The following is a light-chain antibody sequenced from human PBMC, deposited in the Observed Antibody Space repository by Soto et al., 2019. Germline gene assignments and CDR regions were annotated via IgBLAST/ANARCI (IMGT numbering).Light chain of an antibody. J-gene: IGLJ2*01. CDR1: SSNIGAGYD. CDR3: QSYDSSLSGVV. CDR2: GNS. Sequence: QSVLTQPPSVSGAPGQRVTISCTWSSSNIGAGYDVHWYQQLPGTAPKLLSYGNSNRPSGVPDRFSGSKSGTSASLAITGLQAEDEADYYCQSYDSSLSGVVFSGGTKLTVL. V-gene: IGLV1-40*01.